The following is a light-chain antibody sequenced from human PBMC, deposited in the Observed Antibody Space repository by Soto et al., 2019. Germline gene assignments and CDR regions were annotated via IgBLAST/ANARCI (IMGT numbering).Light chain of an antibody. CDR2: DVT. CDR3: CSYAGSYTWV. CDR1: SSDVGDYNY. V-gene: IGLV2-11*01. Sequence: QSALTQPRSVSGSPGQSVTISCTGTSSDVGDYNYVSWYEQHPVKAPKLMIYDVTKRPSGVPDRFSGSKSGNTASLTISGLQAEDEADYYCCSYAGSYTWVFGTGTKVTVL. J-gene: IGLJ1*01.